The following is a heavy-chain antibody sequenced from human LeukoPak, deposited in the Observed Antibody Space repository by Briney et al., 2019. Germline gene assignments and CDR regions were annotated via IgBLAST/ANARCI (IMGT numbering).Heavy chain of an antibody. CDR3: ARDSMEWGQLVRGQD. Sequence: ASVKVSCKASGGTFSSYAISWVRQAPGQGLEWMGGIIPIFGTANYAQKFQGRVTITTDESTSTAYMELSGLRSEDTAVYYCARDSMEWGQLVRGQDRGQGTLVTASS. CDR1: GGTFSSYA. V-gene: IGHV1-69*05. J-gene: IGHJ4*02. D-gene: IGHD6-6*01. CDR2: IIPIFGTA.